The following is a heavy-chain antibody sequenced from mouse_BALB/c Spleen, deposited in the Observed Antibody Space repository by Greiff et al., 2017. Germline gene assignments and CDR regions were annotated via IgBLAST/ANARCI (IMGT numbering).Heavy chain of an antibody. Sequence: EVQLQESGPELVKPGASMKISCKASGYSFTGYTMNWVKQSHGKNLEWIGLINPYNGGTSYNQKFKGKATLTVDKSSSTAYMELLSLTSEDSAVYYCARGAYYGNYDYAMDYWGQGTSVTVSS. CDR1: GYSFTGYT. CDR3: ARGAYYGNYDYAMDY. CDR2: INPYNGGT. V-gene: IGHV1-18*01. J-gene: IGHJ4*01. D-gene: IGHD2-10*01.